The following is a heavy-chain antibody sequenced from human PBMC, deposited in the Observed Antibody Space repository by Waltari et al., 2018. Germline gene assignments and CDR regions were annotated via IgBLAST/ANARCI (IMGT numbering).Heavy chain of an antibody. CDR3: TRDLMVRGVSTPLDY. CDR1: GFTFGDCA. V-gene: IGHV3-49*05. Sequence: EVQLVESGGGLVKPGRSLRLSCTASGFTFGDCAMSWFRQAPGKGLEWVGFIRSKAYGGTTEYAASVKGRFTISRDDSKSIAYLQMNSLKTEDTAVYYCTRDLMVRGVSTPLDYWGQGTLVTVSS. J-gene: IGHJ4*02. CDR2: IRSKAYGGTT. D-gene: IGHD3-10*01.